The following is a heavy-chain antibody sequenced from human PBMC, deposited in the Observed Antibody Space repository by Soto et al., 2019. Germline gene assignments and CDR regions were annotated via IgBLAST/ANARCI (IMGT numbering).Heavy chain of an antibody. Sequence: SVKVSCKASGFTFTSSAVQWVRQARGQRLEWIGWIVVGSGNTNYAQKFQERVTITRDMSTSTAYMELSSLRSEDTAAYYCAPTPWGEGTASPWGQGTLVTVSS. CDR3: APTPWGEGTASP. CDR1: GFTFTSSA. J-gene: IGHJ5*02. D-gene: IGHD3-16*01. CDR2: IVVGSGNT. V-gene: IGHV1-58*01.